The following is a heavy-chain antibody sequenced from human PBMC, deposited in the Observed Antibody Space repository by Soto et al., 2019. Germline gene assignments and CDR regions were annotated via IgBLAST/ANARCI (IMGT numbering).Heavy chain of an antibody. CDR2: ISSSSSAI. D-gene: IGHD6-25*01. Sequence: GRPLRHCCAASGLPFSSYSMNSVRQGPGKRLGWGSYISSSSSAIYYADSVKGRFTISRDNAKNSLCLQMNSLRDEDTPGYYCTSEHPGGQTSAYSGQ. CDR3: TSEHPGGQTSAY. V-gene: IGHV3-48*02. CDR1: GLPFSSYS. J-gene: IGHJ4*02.